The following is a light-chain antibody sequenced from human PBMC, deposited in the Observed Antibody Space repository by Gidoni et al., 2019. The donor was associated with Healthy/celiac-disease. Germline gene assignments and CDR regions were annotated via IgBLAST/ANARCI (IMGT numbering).Light chain of an antibody. V-gene: IGKV1-39*01. CDR3: QQSYSTPLT. J-gene: IGKJ1*01. Sequence: DIQMTPSPSSLSASVGDRVTITCRASQSISSYLNWYQQKPGKAPKLLIYAASSLQSGVPSRFSGSGSGTDFTLTISSLQPEDFATYYCQQSYSTPLTFGQXTKVEIK. CDR1: QSISSY. CDR2: AAS.